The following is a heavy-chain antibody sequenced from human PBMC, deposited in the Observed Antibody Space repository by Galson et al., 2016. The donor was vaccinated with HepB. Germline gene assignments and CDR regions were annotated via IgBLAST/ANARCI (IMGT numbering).Heavy chain of an antibody. CDR1: GFTVSSNY. Sequence: SLRLSCAASGFTVSSNYMNWVRQTPGKGLEWVSFISSGGTTHHAGSVKGRFTISRDKSKNTLYLQMNSLRSEDTAVYYCATATNFYRYYGMDVWGQGTTVIVSS. J-gene: IGHJ6*02. CDR2: ISSGGTT. V-gene: IGHV3-53*01. CDR3: ATATNFYRYYGMDV.